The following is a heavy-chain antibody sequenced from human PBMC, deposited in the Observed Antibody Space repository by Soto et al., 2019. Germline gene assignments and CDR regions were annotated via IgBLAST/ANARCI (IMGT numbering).Heavy chain of an antibody. CDR3: AREQWGFDS. D-gene: IGHD6-19*01. J-gene: IGHJ4*02. CDR1: NGSISTNGHY. V-gene: IGHV4-31*03. CDR2: IYYTGNS. Sequence: QVQLQESGPELAKSSQTLSLTCTVSNGSISTNGHYWTWIRQRPGKGLEWIAYIYYTGNSYYNPSFKSRLTISIDTSKNQFSLTLRSVTAADTAVYYCAREQWGFDSWGQGTLVTVSS.